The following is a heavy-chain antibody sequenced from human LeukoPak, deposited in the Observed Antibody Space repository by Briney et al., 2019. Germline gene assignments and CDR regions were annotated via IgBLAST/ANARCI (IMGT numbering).Heavy chain of an antibody. CDR3: ARHALDHYYDSSGYYYWVDI. CDR2: IYPGDSDT. D-gene: IGHD3-22*01. CDR1: GYSFTSYC. V-gene: IGHV5-51*01. Sequence: GESLKISCKGSGYSFTSYCIGWVRQMPGKDLEWMGIIYPGDSDTRYSPSFQGQVTISADKSISTAYLQWSSLKASDTAMYYCARHALDHYYDSSGYYYWVDIWGQGTMVTVSS. J-gene: IGHJ3*02.